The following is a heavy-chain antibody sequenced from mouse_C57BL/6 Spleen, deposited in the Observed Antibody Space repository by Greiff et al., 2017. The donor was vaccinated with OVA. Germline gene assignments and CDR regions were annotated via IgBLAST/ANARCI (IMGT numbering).Heavy chain of an antibody. V-gene: IGHV1-50*01. CDR1: GYTFTSYW. CDR3: ARSSGYWDFDV. CDR2: IDPSDSYT. D-gene: IGHD3-2*02. Sequence: VQLQQPGAELVKPGASVKLSCKASGYTFTSYWMQWVKQRPGQGLEWIGEIDPSDSYTNYNQKFKGKATLTVDTSSSTAYMQLSSLTAEDSAVYYCARSSGYWDFDVWGTGTTVTVSS. J-gene: IGHJ1*03.